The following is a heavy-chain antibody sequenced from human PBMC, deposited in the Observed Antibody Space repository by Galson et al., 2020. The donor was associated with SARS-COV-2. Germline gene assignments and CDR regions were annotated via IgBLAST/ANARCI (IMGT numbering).Heavy chain of an antibody. D-gene: IGHD3-22*01. Sequence: GESLKISCAASGFTFSSYSMNWVRQAPGKGLQWVSSISSSSSYIYYADSVKGRFTISRDNAKNSLYLQMNSLRAEDTAVYYCARDSVNNYYCSSGLIYYWGQGTLVTVSS. CDR1: GFTFSSYS. V-gene: IGHV3-21*01. CDR3: ARDSVNNYYCSSGLIYY. CDR2: ISSSSSYI. J-gene: IGHJ4*02.